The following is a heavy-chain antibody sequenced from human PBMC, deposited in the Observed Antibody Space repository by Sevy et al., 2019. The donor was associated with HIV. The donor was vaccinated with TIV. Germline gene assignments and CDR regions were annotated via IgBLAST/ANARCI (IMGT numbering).Heavy chain of an antibody. CDR2: INPHNGNT. D-gene: IGHD3-22*01. Sequence: ATVKVSCKASGYTFTNHGISWVRQPPGQGLQWMGWINPHNGNTKYAQKLQGRVTMTTDTSTNTAYMEVRSLRSDDTAVYYCASEGTLVTMIIWGQGTLVTVSS. CDR1: GYTFTNHG. CDR3: ASEGTLVTMII. J-gene: IGHJ4*02. V-gene: IGHV1-18*01.